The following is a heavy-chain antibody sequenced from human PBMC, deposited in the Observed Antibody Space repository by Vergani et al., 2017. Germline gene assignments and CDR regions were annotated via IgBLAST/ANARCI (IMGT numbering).Heavy chain of an antibody. V-gene: IGHV3-7*01. CDR3: VRVPLIRRGSGNYGINNYHGMDV. D-gene: IGHD3-10*01. CDR2: VNQDGSEK. J-gene: IGHJ6*02. Sequence: EGQLVESGGDWVQRGGSLRLSCAASGFISSSYWMSWGRPAPGKGLEWVANVNQDGSEKYYVDSVRGRFTISRDNAKNSIYLQMNSLRAEDTAVYFCVRVPLIRRGSGNYGINNYHGMDVWGQGTTVIVSS. CDR1: GFISSSYW.